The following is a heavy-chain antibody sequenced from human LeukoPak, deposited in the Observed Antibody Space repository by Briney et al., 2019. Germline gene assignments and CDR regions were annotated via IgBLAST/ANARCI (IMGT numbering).Heavy chain of an antibody. Sequence: SETLSLTCTVSGGSISSYYWSWIRQPPGKGLEWIGYIYYSGSTNYNPSLKSRVTMSVDTSKNQFSLKLSSVTAADTAVYYCARMGNPATVTTDYWGQGTLVTVSS. V-gene: IGHV4-59*08. CDR1: GGSISSYY. CDR2: IYYSGST. CDR3: ARMGNPATVTTDY. D-gene: IGHD4-17*01. J-gene: IGHJ4*02.